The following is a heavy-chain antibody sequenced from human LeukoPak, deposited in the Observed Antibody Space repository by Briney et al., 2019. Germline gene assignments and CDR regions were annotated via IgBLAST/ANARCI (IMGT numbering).Heavy chain of an antibody. V-gene: IGHV3-33*01. CDR1: GFIFSNYG. J-gene: IGHJ4*02. CDR2: IWYDGSNK. Sequence: GGSLRLSCAASGFIFSNYGMHWVRQAPGKGLEWVAVIWYDGSNKYYADSVKGRFTISRDNSKNTLYLQVNTLRAEDTAIYYCARDGPPYTSWYIDYWGQGILVTVSS. CDR3: ARDGPPYTSWYIDY. D-gene: IGHD2-2*02.